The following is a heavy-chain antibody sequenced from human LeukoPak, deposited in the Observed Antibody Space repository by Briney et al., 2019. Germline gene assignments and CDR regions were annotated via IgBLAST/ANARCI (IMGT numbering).Heavy chain of an antibody. D-gene: IGHD3-10*01. Sequence: GGSLRLSCAASGFTFSSYPMHWVRQPPGKGLEWVANIKQDGSEKYYVDSVKGRFTISRDNAKNSLYLQMNSLRAEDTAVYYCARDGYGSGSYYHYYYYYGMDVWGQGTTVTVSS. V-gene: IGHV3-7*01. CDR1: GFTFSSYP. CDR2: IKQDGSEK. J-gene: IGHJ6*02. CDR3: ARDGYGSGSYYHYYYYYGMDV.